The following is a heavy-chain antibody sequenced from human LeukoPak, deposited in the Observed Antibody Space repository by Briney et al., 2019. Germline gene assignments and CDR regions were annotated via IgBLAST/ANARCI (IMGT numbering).Heavy chain of an antibody. CDR3: ARVADYGDYGQGY. V-gene: IGHV3-9*01. CDR1: GFIVNDHA. CDR2: VFWNGVDK. J-gene: IGHJ4*02. D-gene: IGHD4-17*01. Sequence: GGSLRLSCVASGFIVNDHAMHWVRQTPGKGLEWVAGVFWNGVDKGYADSVKGRFTIFRDNAKNSMYLQMNSLRAEDTAVYYCARVADYGDYGQGYWGQGTLVTVSS.